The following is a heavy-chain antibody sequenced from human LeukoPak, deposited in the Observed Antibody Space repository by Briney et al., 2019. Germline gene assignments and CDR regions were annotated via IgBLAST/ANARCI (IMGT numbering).Heavy chain of an antibody. CDR2: ISWNSGSI. D-gene: IGHD3-22*01. J-gene: IGHJ4*02. V-gene: IGHV3-9*01. CDR1: GFTFDDYA. CDR3: ARAPYYYEPWYFDY. Sequence: PGRSLRLSCAASGFTFDDYAMHWVRQAPGKGLEWVSGISWNSGSIGYADSVKGRFTISRDNAKNSLYLQMNSLRAEDTALYYCARAPYYYEPWYFDYWGQGTLVTVSS.